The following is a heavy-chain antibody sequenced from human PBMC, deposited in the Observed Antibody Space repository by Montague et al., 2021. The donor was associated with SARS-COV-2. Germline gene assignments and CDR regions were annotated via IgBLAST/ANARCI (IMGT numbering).Heavy chain of an antibody. Sequence: SETLSLTCTVSGGSISSSSYYWGWIRQPPGKGLEWIGSIYYNGITYYNPSLKSRVTLSVDTSKNQFSLRLRSVTAADTAVYFCARLSRMPTGQSNGFDVWGQGTLVTVSS. CDR2: IYYNGIT. J-gene: IGHJ4*02. CDR1: GGSISSSSYY. V-gene: IGHV4-39*01. D-gene: IGHD2-2*01. CDR3: ARLSRMPTGQSNGFDV.